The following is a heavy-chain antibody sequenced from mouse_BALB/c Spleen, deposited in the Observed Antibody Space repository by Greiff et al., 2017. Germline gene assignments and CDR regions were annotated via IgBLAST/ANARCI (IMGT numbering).Heavy chain of an antibody. J-gene: IGHJ4*01. Sequence: EVQLQESGGGLVQPGGSRKLSCAASGFTFSSFGMHWVRQAPEKGLEWVAYISSGSSTIYYADTVKGRFTISRDNPKNTLFLQMTSLRSEDTAMYYCARKWSYAMDYWGQGTSVTVSS. CDR3: ARKWSYAMDY. V-gene: IGHV5-17*02. CDR1: GFTFSSFG. CDR2: ISSGSSTI.